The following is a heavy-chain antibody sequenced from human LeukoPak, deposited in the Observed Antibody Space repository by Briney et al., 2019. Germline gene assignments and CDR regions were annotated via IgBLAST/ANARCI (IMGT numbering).Heavy chain of an antibody. CDR1: GFTFSSYD. Sequence: GGSLRLSCAASGFTFSSYDMSWVRQAPGKGLEWVAVISYDGSNKYYADSVKGRFTISRDNSKNTLYLQMNSLRAEDTAVYYCARVRWPKQAAFDIWGQGTMVTVSS. CDR2: ISYDGSNK. V-gene: IGHV3-30*03. CDR3: ARVRWPKQAAFDI. D-gene: IGHD2-15*01. J-gene: IGHJ3*02.